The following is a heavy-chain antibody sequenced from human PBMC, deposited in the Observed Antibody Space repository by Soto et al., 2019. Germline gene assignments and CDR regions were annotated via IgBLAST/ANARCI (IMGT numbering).Heavy chain of an antibody. D-gene: IGHD4-17*01. J-gene: IGHJ4*02. CDR1: GGSISSYY. CDR2: IYYSGST. CDR3: ARHWGYGDYGFFQENYFDY. V-gene: IGHV4-59*08. Sequence: PSETLSLTCTVSGGSISSYYWSWIRQPPGKGLEWIGYIYYSGSTNYNPSLKSRVTISVDTSKNQFSLKLSSVTAADTAVCYCARHWGYGDYGFFQENYFDYWGQGTLVTVSS.